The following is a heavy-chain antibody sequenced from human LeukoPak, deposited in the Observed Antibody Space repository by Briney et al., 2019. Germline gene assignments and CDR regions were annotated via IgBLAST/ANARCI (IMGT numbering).Heavy chain of an antibody. CDR2: IYYSGST. CDR3: ARRYYYDSSGYQYYFDY. D-gene: IGHD3-22*01. Sequence: PSETLSLTCTVSGGSISSGDYYWSWIRQPPGKGLEWIGYIYYSGSTYYNPSLKSRVTISVDMSKNQFSLKLSSVTAADTAVYYCARRYYYDSSGYQYYFDYWGQGTLVTVSS. J-gene: IGHJ4*02. CDR1: GGSISSGDYY. V-gene: IGHV4-30-4*01.